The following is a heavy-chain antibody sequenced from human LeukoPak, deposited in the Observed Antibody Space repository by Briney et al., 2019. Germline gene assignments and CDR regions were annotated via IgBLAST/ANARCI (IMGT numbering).Heavy chain of an antibody. CDR2: IGSGGGDI. J-gene: IGHJ1*01. CDR1: GFPFCSYT. CDR3: ARYLCTNNCYRDFQD. V-gene: IGHV3-23*01. D-gene: IGHD2-2*01. Sequence: PGGSLRLSCAASGFPFCSYTMSWVRQAPGKGLEWVSAIGSGGGDIKYADSVKGRFTISRDNSKNTLYLQMNSLRAEDMAVYYCARYLCTNNCYRDFQDWGQGTLVTVSS.